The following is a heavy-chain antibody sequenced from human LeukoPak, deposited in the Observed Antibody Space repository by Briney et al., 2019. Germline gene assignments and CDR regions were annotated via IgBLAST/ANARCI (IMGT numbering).Heavy chain of an antibody. CDR2: IYHSGST. V-gene: IGHV4-38-2*02. CDR3: ARTSGYCSSTSCSSFDY. J-gene: IGHJ4*02. Sequence: SETLSLTCIVSGYSISSGYYWGWIRQPPGKGLEWIGSIYHSGSTYYNPSLKSRVTISVDTSKNQFSLKLSSVTAADTAVYYCARTSGYCSSTSCSSFDYWGQGTLVTVSS. CDR1: GYSISSGYY. D-gene: IGHD2-2*01.